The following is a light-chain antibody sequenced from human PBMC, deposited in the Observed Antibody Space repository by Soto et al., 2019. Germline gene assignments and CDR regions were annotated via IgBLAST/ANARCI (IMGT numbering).Light chain of an antibody. Sequence: QSALTQPASVSGSPGQSITISCTGTSSDIGGHDDVSWYQQHPGKAPKLVIYEVAKRPSGISSRFSGSKSDNTASLTISGLQAEDEGDYYCSSYSISAGLVVFGGGTQLTVL. CDR3: SSYSISAGLVV. V-gene: IGLV2-14*01. J-gene: IGLJ2*01. CDR1: SSDIGGHDD. CDR2: EVA.